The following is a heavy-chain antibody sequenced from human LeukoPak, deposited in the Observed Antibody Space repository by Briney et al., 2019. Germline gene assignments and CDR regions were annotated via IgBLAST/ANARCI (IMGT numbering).Heavy chain of an antibody. J-gene: IGHJ4*02. D-gene: IGHD4-11*01. CDR2: ISSSSNYI. Sequence: GGSLRLSCAASGFTFSSYVMHWVRQAPGKGLEWVSFISSSSNYIYYADSVKGRFTMSRDNAKNSLLLQMNSLRAEDTAVYYCARGTPTTRDFDYWGQGTLVTVSS. V-gene: IGHV3-21*01. CDR1: GFTFSSYV. CDR3: ARGTPTTRDFDY.